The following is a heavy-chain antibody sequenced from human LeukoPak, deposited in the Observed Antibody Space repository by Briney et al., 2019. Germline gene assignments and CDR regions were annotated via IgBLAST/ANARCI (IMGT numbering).Heavy chain of an antibody. D-gene: IGHD5-18*01. V-gene: IGHV3-30*02. J-gene: IGHJ6*03. CDR1: GFTFSSYG. CDR2: IRYDGSNK. CDR3: AKDVTGYDPYYYYYMDV. Sequence: GGSLRLSCAASGFTFSSYGMHWVRQAPGKGLEWVAFIRYDGSNKYYADSVKGRITISRDNSKNTLYLQMNSPRAEDTAVYYCAKDVTGYDPYYYYYMDVWGKGTTVTVSS.